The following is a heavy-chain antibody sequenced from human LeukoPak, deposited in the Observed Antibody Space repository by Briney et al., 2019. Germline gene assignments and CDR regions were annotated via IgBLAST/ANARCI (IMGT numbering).Heavy chain of an antibody. CDR2: INPSGGST. Sequence: ASVKVSCKASGYTFTSYYMHWVRQAPGQGLEWMGIINPSGGSTSYAQKFQGRVTMTRDTSTSTVYMELSSLRSEDTALYYCARAGEYCSGGSCYSGVYFDYWGQGTLVTVSS. V-gene: IGHV1-46*01. CDR1: GYTFTSYY. J-gene: IGHJ4*02. D-gene: IGHD2-15*01. CDR3: ARAGEYCSGGSCYSGVYFDY.